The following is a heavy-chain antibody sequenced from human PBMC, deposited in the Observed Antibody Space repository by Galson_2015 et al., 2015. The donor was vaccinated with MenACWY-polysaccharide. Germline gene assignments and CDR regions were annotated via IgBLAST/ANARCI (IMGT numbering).Heavy chain of an antibody. CDR3: AKDIVVRGVYYYYYMDV. J-gene: IGHJ6*03. CDR1: GFTFDDYA. D-gene: IGHD3-10*01. V-gene: IGHV3-9*01. Sequence: SLRLSCAASGFTFDDYAMHWVRQAPGKGLEWVSGISWNSGSIGYADSVKGRFTISRDNAKNSLYLQMNSLRAEDTALYYCAKDIVVRGVYYYYYMDVRGKGTTVTVSS. CDR2: ISWNSGSI.